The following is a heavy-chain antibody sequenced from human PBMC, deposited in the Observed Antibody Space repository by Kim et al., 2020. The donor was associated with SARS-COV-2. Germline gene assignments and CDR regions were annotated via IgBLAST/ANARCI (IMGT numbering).Heavy chain of an antibody. CDR2: FSISGRIT. J-gene: IGHJ6*03. CDR3: AKYDRSLEV. V-gene: IGHV3-23*01. D-gene: IGHD3-10*01. Sequence: GGSLRLSCAASGFTFSNYAMSWVRQAPGKGLEWVSGFSISGRITYYADSVKGRFTISRDNSKNTLYLQMNSLRAEDTAIYYCAKYDRSLEVWGTGTTVSV. CDR1: GFTFSNYA.